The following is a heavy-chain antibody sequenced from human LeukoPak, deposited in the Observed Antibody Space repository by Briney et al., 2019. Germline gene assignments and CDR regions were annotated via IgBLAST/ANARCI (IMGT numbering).Heavy chain of an antibody. CDR1: GGSFSGYY. Sequence: PSETLSLTCAVYGGSFSGYYWSWIRQPPGKGLEWIGEINHSGSTNYNPSLKSRVTISVDTFKNQFSLKLSSVTAADTAVYYCARGVYPRIFDYWGQGTLVTVSS. CDR2: INHSGST. CDR3: ARGVYPRIFDY. V-gene: IGHV4-34*01. J-gene: IGHJ4*02. D-gene: IGHD1-14*01.